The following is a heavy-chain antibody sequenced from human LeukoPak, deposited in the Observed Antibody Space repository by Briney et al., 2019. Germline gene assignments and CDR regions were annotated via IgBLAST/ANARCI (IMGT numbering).Heavy chain of an antibody. CDR3: GRHDIGMDV. D-gene: IGHD2-15*01. V-gene: IGHV4-39*01. J-gene: IGHJ6*02. Sequence: NPPETLSLTCTVSGGSISSSFYWGWIRQPPGKGLEWIGSIYYDGSTYYNPSLKSRVTISVDTSKKQFSLRLRSVIAADTAVYYCGRHDIGMDVWGQGTTVTVSS. CDR1: GGSISSSFY. CDR2: IYYDGST.